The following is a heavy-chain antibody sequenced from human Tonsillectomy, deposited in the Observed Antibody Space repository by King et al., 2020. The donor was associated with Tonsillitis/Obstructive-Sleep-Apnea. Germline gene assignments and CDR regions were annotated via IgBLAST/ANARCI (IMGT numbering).Heavy chain of an antibody. CDR1: GFTFSSYW. V-gene: IGHV3-74*01. J-gene: IGHJ3*02. CDR2: INSDGSST. D-gene: IGHD2-2*01. Sequence: DVQLVESGGGLVQPGGSLRLSCAASGFTFSSYWMHWVRQAPGKGLVWVSRINSDGSSTSYADSVKGRFTISRDNAKNTLYLQMNSLRAEDTAVYYCARVRAKGYCSSTSCSDPSDAFDIWGQETMVTVSS. CDR3: ARVRAKGYCSSTSCSDPSDAFDI.